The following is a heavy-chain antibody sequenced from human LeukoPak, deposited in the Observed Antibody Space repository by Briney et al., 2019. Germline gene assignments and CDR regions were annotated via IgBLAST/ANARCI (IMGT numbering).Heavy chain of an antibody. Sequence: PGRSLRLSCSASGFSFDLYAMTWFRQAPGKGLEWVGVIRSKPYGETTQYAASVRGRFTFSRDDSKRIAYLQMNSLRAEDTAVYFCAKRGVVIRVILVGFHKEAYYFDSWGQGALVTVSS. CDR2: IRSKPYGETT. J-gene: IGHJ4*02. CDR1: GFSFDLYA. D-gene: IGHD3-22*01. V-gene: IGHV3-49*03. CDR3: AKRGVVIRVILVGFHKEAYYFDS.